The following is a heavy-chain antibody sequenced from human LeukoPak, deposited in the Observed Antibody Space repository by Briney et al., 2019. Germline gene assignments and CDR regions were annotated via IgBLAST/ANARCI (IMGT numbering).Heavy chain of an antibody. CDR3: ARRFRDGYNGGWFDP. CDR1: GYSFTSYW. D-gene: IGHD5-24*01. Sequence: GESLKISCKGSGYSFTSYWIGWVRQMPGKGLEWMGIIYPGDSDTRYSPSFQGQVTISADKSISTAYLQWSSLKASDTAMYYSARRFRDGYNGGWFDPWGQGTLVTVSS. CDR2: IYPGDSDT. J-gene: IGHJ5*02. V-gene: IGHV5-51*01.